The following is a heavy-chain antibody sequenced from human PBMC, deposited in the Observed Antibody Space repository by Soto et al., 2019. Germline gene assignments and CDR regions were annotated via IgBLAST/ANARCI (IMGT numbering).Heavy chain of an antibody. J-gene: IGHJ6*02. CDR1: GFTFSSYW. CDR2: INSDGSST. D-gene: IGHD3-16*02. Sequence: VGSLRLSCAASGFTFSSYWMHWVRQAPGKGLVWVSRINSDGSSTSYADSVKGRFTISRDNAKNTLYLQMNSLRAEDTAVYYCARDVTPVDDYVWGSYRSRGMDVCGQRTTVTVSS. CDR3: ARDVTPVDDYVWGSYRSRGMDV. V-gene: IGHV3-74*01.